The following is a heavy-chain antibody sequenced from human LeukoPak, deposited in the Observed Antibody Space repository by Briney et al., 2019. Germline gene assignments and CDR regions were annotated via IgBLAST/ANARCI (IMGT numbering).Heavy chain of an antibody. D-gene: IGHD3-10*01. CDR3: AKDGGYYFDS. V-gene: IGHV3-23*01. J-gene: IGHJ4*02. CDR2: ISNYGSGT. CDR1: GFTFSSYG. Sequence: GGSLRLSCAASGFTFSSYGIHWVRQAPGKGLEWVSTISNYGSGTYYADSAKGRFTISRDNSKNTLYLQMNSLRAEDTAVYYCAKDGGYYFDSWGQGTLVTVSS.